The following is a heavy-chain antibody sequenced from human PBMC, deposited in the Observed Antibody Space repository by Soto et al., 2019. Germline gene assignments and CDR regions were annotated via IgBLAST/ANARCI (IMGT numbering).Heavy chain of an antibody. V-gene: IGHV3-48*01. J-gene: IGHJ6*03. Sequence: GGSLRLSCAASGFTFSSYSMNWVRQAPGKGLEWVSYISSSSSTIYYADSVKGRFTISRDNAKNSLYLQMNSLRAEDTAVYYCARRRGTRLIFGVVETRNYYYYYMDVWGKGTTVTVSS. D-gene: IGHD3-3*01. CDR2: ISSSSSTI. CDR1: GFTFSSYS. CDR3: ARRRGTRLIFGVVETRNYYYYYMDV.